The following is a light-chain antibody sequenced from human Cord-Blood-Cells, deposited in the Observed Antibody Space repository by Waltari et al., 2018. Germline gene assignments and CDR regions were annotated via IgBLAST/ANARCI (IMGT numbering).Light chain of an antibody. V-gene: IGKV1-5*01. Sequence: DIQMTQSPSTLSASVGHRVTITCLASQSSSSWLAWYQQKPGKAPKLLIYDASSLESGVPSRFSGSGSGTEFTLTISSLQPDDFATYYCQQYNSYSWTFGQGTKVEIK. CDR1: QSSSSW. CDR2: DAS. CDR3: QQYNSYSWT. J-gene: IGKJ1*01.